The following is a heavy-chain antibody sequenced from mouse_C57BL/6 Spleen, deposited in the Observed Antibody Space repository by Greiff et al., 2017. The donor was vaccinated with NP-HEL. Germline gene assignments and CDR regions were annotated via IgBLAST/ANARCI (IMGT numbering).Heavy chain of an antibody. V-gene: IGHV1-52*01. J-gene: IGHJ3*01. CDR2: IDPSDSET. Sequence: QVQLQQPGAELVRPGSSVKLSCKASGYTFTSYWMHWVKQRPIQGLEWIGNIDPSDSETHYNQKFKDKATLTVDKSSSTAYMQLSSLTSEDSAVYYCARSPLYDYDGAWFAYWGQGTLVTVSA. CDR1: GYTFTSYW. CDR3: ARSPLYDYDGAWFAY. D-gene: IGHD2-4*01.